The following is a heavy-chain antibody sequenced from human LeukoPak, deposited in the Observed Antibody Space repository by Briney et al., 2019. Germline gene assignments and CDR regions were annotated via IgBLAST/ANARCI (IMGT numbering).Heavy chain of an antibody. CDR3: ARHRGSYSYDY. J-gene: IGHJ4*02. Sequence: GASLKISCKSSGSSFTSYWIGWVRQMPGKGLEGMGIIYPGDSDIRYSPSFRGQVTISTDKSTSTAYLQWSSLKASDTAMYYCARHRGSYSYDYWGQGTLVTVSS. V-gene: IGHV5-51*01. CDR2: IYPGDSDI. D-gene: IGHD1-26*01. CDR1: GSSFTSYW.